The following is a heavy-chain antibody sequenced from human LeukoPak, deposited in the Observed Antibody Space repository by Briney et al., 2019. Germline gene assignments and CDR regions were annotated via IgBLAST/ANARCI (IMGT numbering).Heavy chain of an antibody. CDR2: INPSRGST. D-gene: IGHD2-2*01. CDR3: ARVLGNGYQLLLTPYYYGMDV. CDR1: GYTFTSYY. J-gene: IGHJ6*02. Sequence: ASVKVSCKASGYTFTSYYMHWVRQAPGQGLEWMGIINPSRGSTSYAQKFQGRVTMTRDTSTSTVYMELSSLRSEDTAVYYCARVLGNGYQLLLTPYYYGMDVWGQGTTVTVSS. V-gene: IGHV1-46*01.